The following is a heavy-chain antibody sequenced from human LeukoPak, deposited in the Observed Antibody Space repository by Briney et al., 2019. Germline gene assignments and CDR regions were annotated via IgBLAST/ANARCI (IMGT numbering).Heavy chain of an antibody. D-gene: IGHD3-3*01. CDR1: GGSISSYY. J-gene: IGHJ6*03. V-gene: IGHV4-59*01. CDR3: ARGVTRVLRFSEWIGDDYYYYMDV. Sequence: PSETLSLTCTVSGGSISSYYWSWIRQPPGKGLEWIGYIYYSGSTNYNPSLKSRVTISVDTSKNQFSLKLSSVTAADTAVYYCARGVTRVLRFSEWIGDDYYYYMDVWGKGTTVTVSS. CDR2: IYYSGST.